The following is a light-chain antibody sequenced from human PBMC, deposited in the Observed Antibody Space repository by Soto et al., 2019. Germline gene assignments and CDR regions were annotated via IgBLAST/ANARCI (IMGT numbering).Light chain of an antibody. CDR2: GAS. Sequence: EIVLTQSPGTLSLSPGDRATLSCRASQSVSSSYLAWYQQKGGQAPRLLIYGASRRATGTPDRFSGSGSGTHFTLTISRLEPEDFAVYYCQQYGSSYTFGQGTKLEI. CDR1: QSVSSSY. J-gene: IGKJ2*01. V-gene: IGKV3-20*01. CDR3: QQYGSSYT.